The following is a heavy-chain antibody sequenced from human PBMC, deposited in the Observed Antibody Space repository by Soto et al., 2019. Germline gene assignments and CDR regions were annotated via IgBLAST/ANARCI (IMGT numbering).Heavy chain of an antibody. V-gene: IGHV4-39*01. CDR2: IYYSGST. CDR1: GGSISSSSYY. Sequence: SETLSVTCTVSGGSISSSSYYWGWIRQPPGKGLEWIGSIYYSGSTYYNPSLKSRVTISVDTSKNQFSLKLSSVTAADTAVYYCARGFPTVVTVDYWGQGTLVTVSS. J-gene: IGHJ4*02. CDR3: ARGFPTVVTVDY. D-gene: IGHD4-17*01.